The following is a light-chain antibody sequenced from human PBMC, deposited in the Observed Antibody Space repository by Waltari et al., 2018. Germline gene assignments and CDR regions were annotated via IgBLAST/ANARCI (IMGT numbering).Light chain of an antibody. CDR2: DAS. CDR3: QQYNNWPPLT. Sequence: EIVLTQSPATLSVSPGERANLSCRASQSVTTKLAWYQQKPGQAPRLLIYDASTRATGIPARFSGSGSGTEFTLTISSLQPEDFAVYYCQQYNNWPPLTFGGGTKVEIK. CDR1: QSVTTK. V-gene: IGKV3D-15*01. J-gene: IGKJ4*01.